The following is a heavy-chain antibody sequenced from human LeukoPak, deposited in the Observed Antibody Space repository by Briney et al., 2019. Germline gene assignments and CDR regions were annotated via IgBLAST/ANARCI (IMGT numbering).Heavy chain of an antibody. CDR2: ISGSGVST. CDR3: AKDSWRSVSSSPFDP. Sequence: PGGSLRLSCAASGFTFSSYAMSWVRQAPGKGLEWVSSISGSGVSTFYADSVKGRFTISRDNSKNTPYLQMNSLRAEDTAVYYCAKDSWRSVSSSPFDPWGQGTLVTVSS. J-gene: IGHJ5*02. V-gene: IGHV3-23*01. D-gene: IGHD5-12*01. CDR1: GFTFSSYA.